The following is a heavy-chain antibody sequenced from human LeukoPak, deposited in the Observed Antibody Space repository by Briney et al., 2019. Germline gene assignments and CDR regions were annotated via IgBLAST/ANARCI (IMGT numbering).Heavy chain of an antibody. D-gene: IGHD2-15*01. Sequence: GGSLRLSCAASGFTFSSYSMNWVRQAPGKGLEWVGRIKSRADGGTTDYATPVKDRFTISRDDSENTAFLQMNSLKTEDTVIYYCSTHPTSGFWGQGTLVTVSS. CDR2: IKSRADGGTT. V-gene: IGHV3-15*07. CDR1: GFTFSSYS. J-gene: IGHJ4*02. CDR3: STHPTSGF.